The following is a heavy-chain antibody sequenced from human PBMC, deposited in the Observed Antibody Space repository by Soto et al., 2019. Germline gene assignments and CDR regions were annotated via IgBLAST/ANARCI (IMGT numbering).Heavy chain of an antibody. CDR1: GFTFSSYA. CDR2: ISSNGGST. V-gene: IGHV3-64D*06. D-gene: IGHD3-9*01. CDR3: VKDLFTNRYFDWFPSLPGHQHGMDV. Sequence: PGGSLRLSCSASGFTFSSYAMHWVRQAPGKGLEYVSAISSNGGSTYYADSVKGRFTISRDNSKNTLYLQMSSLRAEDTAVYYCVKDLFTNRYFDWFPSLPGHQHGMDVWGQGTTVTVSS. J-gene: IGHJ6*02.